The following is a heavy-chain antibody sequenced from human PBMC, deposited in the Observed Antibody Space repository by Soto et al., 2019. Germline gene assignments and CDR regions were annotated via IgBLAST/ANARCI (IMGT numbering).Heavy chain of an antibody. J-gene: IGHJ3*01. CDR1: GFTFSSYA. CDR3: AKVRLTDYLRYAPHL. V-gene: IGHV3-64*04. D-gene: IGHD2-8*01. Sequence: GGSLRLSCSASGFTFSSYAMHWVRQAPGRGLEYVSAISTNGGSTYYADSVKGRFTISRDNSQNTVFLQMNSLRAEDTAIYFCAKVRLTDYLRYAPHLWGQGTLVTVSS. CDR2: ISTNGGST.